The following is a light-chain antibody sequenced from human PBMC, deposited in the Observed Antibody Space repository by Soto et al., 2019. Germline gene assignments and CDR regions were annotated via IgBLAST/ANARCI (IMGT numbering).Light chain of an antibody. Sequence: QSALTQPASVSGAAGQSITISCTGTSSDIGGYNYVSWYQQHPGKAPKLMSYEVIHRPPGASNRFSGSKSGNTASLTISGLQAEDEAHYYCSSYISSNTQIFGGGTKGTVL. CDR2: EVI. CDR3: SSYISSNTQI. CDR1: SSDIGGYNY. V-gene: IGLV2-14*03. J-gene: IGLJ2*01.